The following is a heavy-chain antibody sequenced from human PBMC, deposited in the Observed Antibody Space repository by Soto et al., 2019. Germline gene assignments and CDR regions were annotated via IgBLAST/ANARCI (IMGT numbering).Heavy chain of an antibody. V-gene: IGHV4-39*01. D-gene: IGHD3-10*01. CDR1: GGSISSSSYY. CDR3: ARYGSGSYYPPHYYYYYGMDV. CDR2: IYYSGST. Sequence: SETLSLTCTFSGGSISSSSYYLGWIRQPPGKGLEWIGSIYYSGSTYYNPSLKSRVTISVDTSKNQFSLKLSSVTAADTAVYYCARYGSGSYYPPHYYYYYGMDVWGQGTTVTVSS. J-gene: IGHJ6*02.